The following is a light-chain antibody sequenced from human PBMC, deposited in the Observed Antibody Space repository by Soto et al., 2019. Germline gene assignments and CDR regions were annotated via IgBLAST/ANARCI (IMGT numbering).Light chain of an antibody. V-gene: IGKV3-20*01. Sequence: EIVLTQSSGTLSLSPGERATLSCRASQSVSSSPLAWYQQKPGQAPRLLIYGASSRATGIPDRFSGSGSGTDFTLTISRLEPEDFAVYYCHQYGSSPETFGQGTKVDIK. J-gene: IGKJ1*01. CDR1: QSVSSSP. CDR2: GAS. CDR3: HQYGSSPET.